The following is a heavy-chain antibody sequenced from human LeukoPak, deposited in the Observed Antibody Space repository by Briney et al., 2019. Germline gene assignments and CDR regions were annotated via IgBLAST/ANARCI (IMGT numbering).Heavy chain of an antibody. V-gene: IGHV1-69*01. Sequence: VASVKVSCKASGGTFSSYAISWVRQAPGQGLEWMGGIIPIFGTANYAQKFQGRVTITADESTSTAYMELSSLRSEDTAVYYCARDPLNTAMSDFDYWGQGTLVTVSS. CDR2: IIPIFGTA. CDR3: ARDPLNTAMSDFDY. J-gene: IGHJ4*02. CDR1: GGTFSSYA. D-gene: IGHD5-18*01.